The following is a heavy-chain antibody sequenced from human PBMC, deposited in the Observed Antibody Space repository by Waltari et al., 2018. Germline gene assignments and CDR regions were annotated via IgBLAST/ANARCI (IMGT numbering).Heavy chain of an antibody. CDR3: ARDPGAGPRGSYSDY. D-gene: IGHD1-26*01. CDR2: ISYDGSNK. CDR1: GFTFSSYA. Sequence: QVQLVESGGGVVQPGRSLRLSCAASGFTFSSYAMHWVRQAPGKGLGWVAVISYDGSNKYYADSVKGRFTISRDNSKNTLYLQMNSLRAEDTAVYYCARDPGAGPRGSYSDYWGQGTLVTVSS. V-gene: IGHV3-30-3*01. J-gene: IGHJ4*02.